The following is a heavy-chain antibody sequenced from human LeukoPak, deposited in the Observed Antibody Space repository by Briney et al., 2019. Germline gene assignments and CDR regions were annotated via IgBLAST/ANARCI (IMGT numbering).Heavy chain of an antibody. CDR3: ARDGHNYYDSSGYYSCDY. CDR1: GGTFSSYA. D-gene: IGHD3-22*01. CDR2: IVPIFGTA. Sequence: SVKVSCKASGGTFSSYAISWVRQAPGQGLEWMGGIVPIFGTANYAQKFQGRVTITADESTSTAYMELSSLRSEDTAVYYCARDGHNYYDSSGYYSCDYWGQGTLVTVSS. J-gene: IGHJ4*02. V-gene: IGHV1-69*13.